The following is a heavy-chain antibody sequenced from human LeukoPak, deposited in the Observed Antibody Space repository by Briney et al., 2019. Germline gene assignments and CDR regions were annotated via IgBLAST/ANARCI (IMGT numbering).Heavy chain of an antibody. CDR2: IIPIFGTA. V-gene: IGHV1-69*01. D-gene: IGHD1-26*01. Sequence: SSVKVSCKASGGTFISYAISWVRQAPGQGLEWMGGIIPIFGTANYAQKFQGRVTITADESTSTAYMELSSLRSEDTAVYYCARGVGASPLYYYYGMDVWGQGTTVTVSS. J-gene: IGHJ6*02. CDR3: ARGVGASPLYYYYGMDV. CDR1: GGTFISYA.